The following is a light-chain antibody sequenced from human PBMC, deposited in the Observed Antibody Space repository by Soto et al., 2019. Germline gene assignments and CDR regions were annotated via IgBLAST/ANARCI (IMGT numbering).Light chain of an antibody. V-gene: IGLV2-14*01. CDR2: DVS. CDR3: SSYTSSSTLLYV. Sequence: QSELTQPASVSGSPGQSITISCTGTSSDVGGYNYVSWYQQPPGKAPKLMIYDVSNRPSGVSNRFSGSKSGNTASLTISGLQAEDEADYYCSSYTSSSTLLYVFGTGTKVTVL. CDR1: SSDVGGYNY. J-gene: IGLJ1*01.